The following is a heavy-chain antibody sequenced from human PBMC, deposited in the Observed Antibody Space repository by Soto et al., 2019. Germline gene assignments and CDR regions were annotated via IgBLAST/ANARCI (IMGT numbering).Heavy chain of an antibody. CDR3: ARVSHEEAAAGQDY. CDR1: GGSISSSNW. V-gene: IGHV4-4*02. D-gene: IGHD6-13*01. J-gene: IGHJ4*02. CDR2: IYHSGST. Sequence: PSETLSLTCAVSGGSISSSNWWSWVRQPPGKGLEWIGEIYHSGSTNYNPSLKSRVTISVDKSKNQFSLKLSSVTAADTAVYYCARVSHEEAAAGQDYWGQGTLVTVSS.